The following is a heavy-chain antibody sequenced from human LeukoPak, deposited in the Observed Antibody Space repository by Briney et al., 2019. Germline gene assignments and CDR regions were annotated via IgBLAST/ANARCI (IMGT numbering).Heavy chain of an antibody. CDR2: ISGSGGST. CDR1: GFTFSSYA. V-gene: IGHV3-23*01. J-gene: IGHJ4*02. D-gene: IGHD2-2*01. CDR3: AKDLFDIVVVPAAPHA. Sequence: GGSLRLSCAASGFTFSSYAMSWVRQAPGKGLEWVSAISGSGGSTYYADSVKGRFTISRDNSKNTLYLQMNSLRAEDTAVYYCAKDLFDIVVVPAAPHAGGQGTLVTVSS.